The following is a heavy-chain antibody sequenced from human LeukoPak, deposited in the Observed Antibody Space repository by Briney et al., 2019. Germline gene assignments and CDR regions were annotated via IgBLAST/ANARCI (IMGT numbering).Heavy chain of an antibody. CDR2: ISGSGGRT. CDR1: GITFSSYA. J-gene: IGHJ4*02. D-gene: IGHD3-10*01. V-gene: IGHV3-23*01. CDR3: AKGGFGFGELKFDY. Sequence: GGSLRLSCAASGITFSSYAMSWVRQAPGKGLEWVSCISGSGGRTYYADSVKGRFTISRDNSKNRMYLQMNSLRAEDTAVYHCAKGGFGFGELKFDYWGQGTLVTVSS.